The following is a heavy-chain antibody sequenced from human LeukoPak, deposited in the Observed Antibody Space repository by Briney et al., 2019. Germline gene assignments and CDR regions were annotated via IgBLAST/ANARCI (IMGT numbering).Heavy chain of an antibody. CDR2: IKQDGSQK. CDR3: ARGPNYGDYVDYHDY. Sequence: PGGSLRLSCAASGFIFSSHWMTWVRQAPGRGLEWVANIKQDGSQKHYVDSVGGRFTISRDDAKNSLYLHMNSLRADDTAVYCCARGPNYGDYVDYHDYWGQGTLVTVSS. J-gene: IGHJ4*02. CDR1: GFIFSSHW. V-gene: IGHV3-7*01. D-gene: IGHD4-17*01.